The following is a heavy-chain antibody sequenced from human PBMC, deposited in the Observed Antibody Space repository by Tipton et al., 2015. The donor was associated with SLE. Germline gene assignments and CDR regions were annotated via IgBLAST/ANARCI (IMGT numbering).Heavy chain of an antibody. CDR3: ARLAPCGSSWPPFDY. CDR2: IYYSGST. J-gene: IGHJ4*02. Sequence: TLSLTCTVSGGSISSSSYYWGWIRQPPGKGLEWIGSIYYSGSTYYNPSLKSRVTISVDTSKNQSSLKLSSVTAADTAVYYCARLAPCGSSWPPFDYWGQGTLVTVSS. V-gene: IGHV4-39*07. CDR1: GGSISSSSYY. D-gene: IGHD6-13*01.